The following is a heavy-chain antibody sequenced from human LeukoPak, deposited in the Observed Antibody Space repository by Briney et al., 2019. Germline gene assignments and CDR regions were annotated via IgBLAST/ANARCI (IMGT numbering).Heavy chain of an antibody. Sequence: GGSLRLSCAASGFTVSSNYMSWVRQAPGKGLEWVSVVYSGGSTYYADSVKGRFTISRDNSKNTLYLQMNSLRAEDTAVYYCATAYRYYMDVWGKGTTVTVSS. J-gene: IGHJ6*03. CDR3: ATAYRYYMDV. D-gene: IGHD3-16*02. CDR2: VYSGGST. CDR1: GFTVSSNY. V-gene: IGHV3-53*01.